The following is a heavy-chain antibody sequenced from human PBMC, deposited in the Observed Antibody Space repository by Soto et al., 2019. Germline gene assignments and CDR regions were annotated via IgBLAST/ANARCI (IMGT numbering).Heavy chain of an antibody. Sequence: PGGSMRLSCAACGFIFDIHGMNWVRQSPGKGLEWLSYIAGYSDTLYYADSVKGRFTISRDNAKNSLYLQMSSLRDEDTAIYYCVASAGYLNIWGQGTLVTVSS. J-gene: IGHJ4*01. V-gene: IGHV3-48*02. D-gene: IGHD5-12*01. CDR2: IAGYSDTL. CDR3: VASAGYLNI. CDR1: GFIFDIHG.